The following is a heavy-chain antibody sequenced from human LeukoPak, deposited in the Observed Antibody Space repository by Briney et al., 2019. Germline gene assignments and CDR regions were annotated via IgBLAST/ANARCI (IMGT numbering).Heavy chain of an antibody. CDR2: ISYDGSNK. V-gene: IGHV3-30-3*01. Sequence: GGSLRLSCAASGFTFSSYAMHWVRQAPGKGLGWESLISYDGSNKYYADSVKGRFTISRDNSKNTLYLQMNSLRAEDTAVYYCASEVVVVPAAITWVSSYWGQGTMVTVSS. J-gene: IGHJ3*01. CDR3: ASEVVVVPAAITWVSSY. CDR1: GFTFSSYA. D-gene: IGHD2-2*01.